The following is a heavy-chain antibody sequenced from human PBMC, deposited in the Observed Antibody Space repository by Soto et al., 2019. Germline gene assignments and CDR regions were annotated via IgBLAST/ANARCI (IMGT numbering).Heavy chain of an antibody. J-gene: IGHJ6*02. V-gene: IGHV4-39*01. Sequence: SETLSLTCSVSGASFSSSSYYWGWIRQPPEKGLEWIATMYYSGTTYYNPSLKSRVTVSIDTSKDQFSLKITSVTAADTAMYYCATHPAISETSFSGMDVWGHGTKVTVSS. CDR2: MYYSGTT. CDR3: ATHPAISETSFSGMDV. D-gene: IGHD3-3*01. CDR1: GASFSSSSYY.